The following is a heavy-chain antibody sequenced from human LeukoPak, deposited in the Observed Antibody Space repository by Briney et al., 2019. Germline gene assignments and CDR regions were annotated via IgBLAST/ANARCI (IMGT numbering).Heavy chain of an antibody. J-gene: IGHJ4*02. D-gene: IGHD2-2*01. Sequence: ASVKVSCKASGYTFTSHAISWVRPATGLGLEWMGWIKPDSGSTGHAQKFQGRVVFTSDNSIGTAYMELSSLRSEDTAVYYCAREPSTSVPDYWGQGTLVTVSS. CDR1: GYTFTSHA. CDR3: AREPSTSVPDY. V-gene: IGHV1-8*03. CDR2: IKPDSGST.